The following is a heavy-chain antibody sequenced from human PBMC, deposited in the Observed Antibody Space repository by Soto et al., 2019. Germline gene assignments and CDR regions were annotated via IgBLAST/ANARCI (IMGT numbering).Heavy chain of an antibody. CDR2: IYPGDSDT. J-gene: IGHJ3*02. V-gene: IGHV5-51*01. CDR3: ARRPVVVVPADDAFDI. Sequence: GESLKISCKGSGYSFTSYWIGWVRQMPGKGLEWMGIIYPGDSDTRYSPSFQGQVTISADKSISTAYLQWSSLKASDTAMYYCARRPVVVVPADDAFDIWGQGTMVTVSS. D-gene: IGHD2-2*01. CDR1: GYSFTSYW.